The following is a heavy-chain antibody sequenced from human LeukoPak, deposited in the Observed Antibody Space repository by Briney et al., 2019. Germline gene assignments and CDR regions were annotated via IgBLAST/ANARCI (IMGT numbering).Heavy chain of an antibody. Sequence: GGSLRLSCAASGFTFSSYDMNWVRQAPGKGLEWVSSISSSSSYIYYADSVKGRFTISRDNSKNTLYLQMNNLRTEDTAVYYCARDGYKEWGQGTLVTVSS. J-gene: IGHJ4*02. V-gene: IGHV3-21*04. CDR1: GFTFSSYD. CDR2: ISSSSSYI. D-gene: IGHD5-24*01. CDR3: ARDGYKE.